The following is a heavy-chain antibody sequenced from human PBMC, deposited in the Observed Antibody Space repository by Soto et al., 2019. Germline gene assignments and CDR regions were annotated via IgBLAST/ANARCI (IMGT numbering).Heavy chain of an antibody. V-gene: IGHV3-33*01. CDR1: GFTFSNYG. CDR3: AREGVRGATDY. Sequence: VQLVESGGGVVQPGRSLRLSCAASGFTFSNYGMHWVRQAPGKGLEWVAVICYEGINKYYSDSVKGHFTISRENSKNTLYLQMNSLRAEDTAVYYCAREGVRGATDYWGQGTLVTVSS. CDR2: ICYEGINK. D-gene: IGHD2-21*01. J-gene: IGHJ4*02.